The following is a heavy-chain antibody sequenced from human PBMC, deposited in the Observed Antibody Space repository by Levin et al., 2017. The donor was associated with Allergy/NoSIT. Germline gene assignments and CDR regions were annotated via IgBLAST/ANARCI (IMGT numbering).Heavy chain of an antibody. CDR3: VKDERYSSSWYGFMSAGFDY. D-gene: IGHD6-13*01. CDR2: ISSNGGST. CDR1: GFTFSSYA. V-gene: IGHV3-64D*06. Sequence: GGSLRLSCSASGFTFSSYAMHWVRQAPGKGLEYVSAISSNGGSTYYADSVKGRFTISRDNSKNTLYLQMSSLRAEDTAVYYCVKDERYSSSWYGFMSAGFDYWGQGTLVTVSS. J-gene: IGHJ4*02.